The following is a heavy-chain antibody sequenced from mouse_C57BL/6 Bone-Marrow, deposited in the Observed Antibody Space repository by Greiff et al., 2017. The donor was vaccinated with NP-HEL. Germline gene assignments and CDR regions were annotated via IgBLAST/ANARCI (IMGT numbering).Heavy chain of an antibody. V-gene: IGHV1-19*01. CDR3: AIYYDYDAMDY. D-gene: IGHD2-4*01. CDR2: INPYHGGT. CDR1: GYTFTDYY. Sequence: EVQLQQSGPVLVKPGASVKMSCKASGYTFTDYYMNWVKQSHGKSLEWIGVINPYHGGTSYNQKFKGKATLTVDKSSSTAYMERNSLTSEDSAVYDCAIYYDYDAMDYWGQGTSVTVSS. J-gene: IGHJ4*01.